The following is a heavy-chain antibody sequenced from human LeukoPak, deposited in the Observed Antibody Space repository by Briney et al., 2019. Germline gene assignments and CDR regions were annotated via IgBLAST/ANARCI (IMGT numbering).Heavy chain of an antibody. CDR1: GGSISSYY. CDR3: ARGRRAPTYYYDSSGLKKYYFDY. V-gene: IGHV4-59*01. J-gene: IGHJ4*02. CDR2: IYYSGSA. D-gene: IGHD3-22*01. Sequence: SETLSLTCTVSGGSISSYYWSWIRQPPGKGLEWIGYIYYSGSANYNPSLKSRVTISVDTSKNQFSLKLSSVTAADTAVYYCARGRRAPTYYYDSSGLKKYYFDYWGQGTLVTVSS.